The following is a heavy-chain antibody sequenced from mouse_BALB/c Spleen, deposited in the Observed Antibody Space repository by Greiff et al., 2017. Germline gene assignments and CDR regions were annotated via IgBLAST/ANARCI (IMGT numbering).Heavy chain of an antibody. V-gene: IGHV7-3*02. CDR3: ARDGAYGYPFDY. CDR2: IRNKANGYTT. Sequence: EVQLVESGGGLVQPGGSLRLSCATSGFTFTDYYMSWVRQPPGKALEWLGFIRNKANGYTTEYSASVKGRFTISRDNSQSILYLQMNTLRAEDSATYYCARDGAYGYPFDYWGQGTTLTVSS. CDR1: GFTFTDYY. D-gene: IGHD2-2*01. J-gene: IGHJ2*01.